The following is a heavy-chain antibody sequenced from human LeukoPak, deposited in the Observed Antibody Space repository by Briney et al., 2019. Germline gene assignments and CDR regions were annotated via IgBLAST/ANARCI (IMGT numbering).Heavy chain of an antibody. CDR1: GGSLTSYY. CDR3: ARVSAYGDYAGTLDY. CDR2: IYYSGST. Sequence: PSETLSLTCTVSGGSLTSYYWSWIRQPPGKGLEWIGYIYYSGSTNYNPSLKSRLSISVDTSKNQFSLRLSSVTAADTAVYYCARVSAYGDYAGTLDYWGQGTLVTVSS. V-gene: IGHV4-59*01. D-gene: IGHD4-17*01. J-gene: IGHJ4*02.